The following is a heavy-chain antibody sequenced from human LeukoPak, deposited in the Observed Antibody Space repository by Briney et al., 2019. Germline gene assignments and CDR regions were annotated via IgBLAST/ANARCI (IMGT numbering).Heavy chain of an antibody. J-gene: IGHJ5*02. CDR2: ISGSGGST. CDR1: GFTFSSYA. V-gene: IGHV3-23*01. CDR3: AKSSRSSGWYR. D-gene: IGHD6-19*01. Sequence: PAGGSLRLSCAASGFTFSSYAMSWVRQAPGKGLEWVSAISGSGGSTYYADSVKGRFTISRDNSKNTLYLQMNSLRAEDTAVYYCAKSSRSSGWYRWGQGTLVTVSS.